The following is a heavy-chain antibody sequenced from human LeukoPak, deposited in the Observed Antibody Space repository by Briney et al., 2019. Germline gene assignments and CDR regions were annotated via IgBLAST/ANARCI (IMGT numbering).Heavy chain of an antibody. CDR2: IRQDGSQK. CDR1: GFTFSSYW. J-gene: IGHJ4*02. CDR3: ARESGSVTSEVDFDY. D-gene: IGHD4-17*01. Sequence: GGSLRLSCAASGFTFSSYWMSWVRQAPGKGLEWVATIRQDGSQKYYVDSVKGRFTISRNNAKNSLYLQMNSLRAEDTAVYYCARESGSVTSEVDFDYWGQGTLVTVSS. V-gene: IGHV3-7*01.